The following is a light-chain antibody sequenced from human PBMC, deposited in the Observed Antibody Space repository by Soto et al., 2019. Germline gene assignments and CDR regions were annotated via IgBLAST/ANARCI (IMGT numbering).Light chain of an antibody. CDR1: QSVTSNY. Sequence: EIVLTQSPGTLSLSPGEGATLSCRASQSVTSNYLAWYQHKPGQAPRLLIYSASSRAAGIPDRFSGSGTGTDFTLTISRLEPEDFAVYYCHQYSYGRDSFGQGTKVEIK. V-gene: IGKV3-20*01. CDR2: SAS. CDR3: HQYSYGRDS. J-gene: IGKJ2*03.